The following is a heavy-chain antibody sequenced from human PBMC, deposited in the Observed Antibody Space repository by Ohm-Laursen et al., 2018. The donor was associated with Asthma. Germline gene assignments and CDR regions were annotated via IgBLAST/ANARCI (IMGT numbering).Heavy chain of an antibody. D-gene: IGHD2-15*01. CDR3: ARACSGGSCYSDTFDY. Sequence: TLSLTWTVSGGSISSGDYYWSWIRQPPGKGLEWIGYIYYSGSTYYNPSLKSRVTISVDTSKNQFSLKLSSVTAADTAVYYCARACSGGSCYSDTFDYWGQGTLVTVSS. CDR1: GGSISSGDYY. V-gene: IGHV4-30-4*01. J-gene: IGHJ4*02. CDR2: IYYSGST.